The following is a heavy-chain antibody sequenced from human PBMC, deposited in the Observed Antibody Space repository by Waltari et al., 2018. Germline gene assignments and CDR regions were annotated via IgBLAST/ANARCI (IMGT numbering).Heavy chain of an antibody. D-gene: IGHD1-26*01. CDR3: ARIRRGTYFPFDL. V-gene: IGHV4-59*01. CDR2: ISYGGTT. CDR1: GGSINNYF. Sequence: QVHLQESGQGLVKPSETLSLTCTVSGGSINNYFWSWIRQSPGKGLEWIGYISYGGTTNYNPSLKSRVTISVDTSKKQFYLKLNSVTAADTAVYYCARIRRGTYFPFDLWGQGTLVSVSS. J-gene: IGHJ5*02.